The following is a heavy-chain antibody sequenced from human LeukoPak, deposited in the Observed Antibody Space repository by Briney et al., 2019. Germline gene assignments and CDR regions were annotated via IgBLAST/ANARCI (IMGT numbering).Heavy chain of an antibody. D-gene: IGHD3-9*01. J-gene: IGHJ4*02. CDR2: IYSGGST. CDR1: GFTVSSNY. V-gene: IGHV3-53*01. Sequence: GGSLRLSCAASGFTVSSNYMSWVRQAPGKGLEWVSVIYSGGSTYYADSVKGRFTISRDNSKNTLYLQMNSLRAEDTAVYYCGRAEHDWGPEYWGQGTLVTVSS. CDR3: GRAEHDWGPEY.